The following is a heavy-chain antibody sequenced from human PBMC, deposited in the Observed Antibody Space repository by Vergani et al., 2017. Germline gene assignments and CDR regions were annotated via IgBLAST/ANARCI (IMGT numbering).Heavy chain of an antibody. D-gene: IGHD6-19*01. CDR3: ARTLAVAGTGYGVWYFDL. CDR1: GYSFTSYW. CDR2: IYPGDSDT. J-gene: IGHJ2*01. V-gene: IGHV5-51*01. Sequence: EVQLVQSGAEVKKPGESLKISCKGSGYSFTSYWIGWVRQMPGKGLEWMGIIYPGDSDTRYSPSFQGQVTISADKSISTAYLQWSSLKASDTAMYYCARTLAVAGTGYGVWYFDLWGRGTLVTVSS.